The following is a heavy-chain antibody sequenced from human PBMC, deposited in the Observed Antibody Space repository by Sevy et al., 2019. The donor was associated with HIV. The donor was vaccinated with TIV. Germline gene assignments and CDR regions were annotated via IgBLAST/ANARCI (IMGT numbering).Heavy chain of an antibody. Sequence: GESLKISCKGSGFNFANYWIGWVRQMPGKGLDWMGFIHPGDSDTIYSPSFQGQVTFSADKSTSRVYLQWNSLKASDTAIYYCARREHHRSDGRCQSYYFDFWGQGTLVTVSS. V-gene: IGHV5-51*01. CDR1: GFNFANYW. CDR2: IHPGDSDT. J-gene: IGHJ4*02. CDR3: ARREHHRSDGRCQSYYFDF. D-gene: IGHD2-15*01.